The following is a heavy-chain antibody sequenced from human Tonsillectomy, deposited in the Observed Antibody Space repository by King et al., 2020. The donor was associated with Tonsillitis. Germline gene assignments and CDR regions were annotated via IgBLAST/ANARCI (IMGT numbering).Heavy chain of an antibody. D-gene: IGHD3-10*01. V-gene: IGHV1-2*02. Sequence: VQLVESGAEVKKPGASVKVSCKASGYTFTGYYMHWVRQAPRQGLEWMGWFNPNTGGTNYAQNFQGRVTMTRDTSISTAFMELSGLRSDDTAVYYCARENRGPGIALVRGVIDYWGLGTLVTVSS. CDR2: FNPNTGGT. CDR3: ARENRGPGIALVRGVIDY. CDR1: GYTFTGYY. J-gene: IGHJ4*02.